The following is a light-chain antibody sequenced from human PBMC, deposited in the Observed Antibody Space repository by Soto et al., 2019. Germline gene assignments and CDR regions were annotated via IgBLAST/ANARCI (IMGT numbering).Light chain of an antibody. V-gene: IGKV3-20*01. J-gene: IGKJ1*01. CDR3: QQYDATPRT. CDR2: GTS. Sequence: DIVMTHFPGTLALSPCERVALSPSASQSVNSKYLAWYQQKLGQAPRLLLYGTSNRAAGIPDRFSGSGSGTEFTLTVSRLEPEDSAVYYCQQYDATPRTFGQGTKVDIK. CDR1: QSVNSKY.